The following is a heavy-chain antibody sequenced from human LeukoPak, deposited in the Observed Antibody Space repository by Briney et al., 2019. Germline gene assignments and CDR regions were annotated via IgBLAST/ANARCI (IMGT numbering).Heavy chain of an antibody. CDR1: GFTFDDYG. D-gene: IGHD3-10*01. J-gene: IGHJ4*02. V-gene: IGHV3-20*04. Sequence: GGSLRLSCAASGFTFDDYGMSWVRQAPGKGLEWVSGINWNGGSTGYADSVKGRFTISRDNSKNTLYLQMNSLRPEDTAMYYCAKKGYYASGSYFDYWGQGTLVTVSS. CDR3: AKKGYYASGSYFDY. CDR2: INWNGGST.